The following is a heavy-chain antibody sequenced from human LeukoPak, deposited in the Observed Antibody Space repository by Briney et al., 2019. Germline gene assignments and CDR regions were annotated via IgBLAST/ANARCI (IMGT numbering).Heavy chain of an antibody. V-gene: IGHV4-59*08. CDR3: ARSYDSSGIDY. CDR1: GGSISSYY. D-gene: IGHD3-22*01. J-gene: IGHJ4*02. Sequence: PPETLSLTCTVSGGSISSYYWSWIRQPPGKGLEWIGYIYYSGSTNYNPSLKSRVTISVDTSKNQFSLKLSSVTAADTAVYYCARSYDSSGIDYWGQGTLVTVSS. CDR2: IYYSGST.